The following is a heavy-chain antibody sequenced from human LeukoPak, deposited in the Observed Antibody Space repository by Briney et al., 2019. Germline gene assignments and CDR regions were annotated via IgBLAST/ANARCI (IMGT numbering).Heavy chain of an antibody. V-gene: IGHV4-34*01. J-gene: IGHJ4*02. CDR3: ARRRDRGYDFDY. CDR2: INHSGST. D-gene: IGHD5-12*01. CDR1: GGSFSGYY. Sequence: SETLSLTCAVYGGSFSGYYWSWVRQPPGKGLEWIGEINHSGSTNYNPSLKSRVTISVDTSKNQFSLNLSSVTAADTAVYYCARRRDRGYDFDYWGQGTLVTVSS.